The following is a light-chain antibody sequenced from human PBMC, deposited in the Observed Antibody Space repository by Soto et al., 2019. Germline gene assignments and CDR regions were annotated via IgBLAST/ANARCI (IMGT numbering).Light chain of an antibody. V-gene: IGKV3-20*01. CDR2: GAS. J-gene: IGKJ2*01. Sequence: EIVLTHSPGTLSLSQGERATLSCTASPRVSRSDLAWYQQKPGQAPRLLISGASSRASGIPDRFIGRGSGTDFTHTISRLEPEDVAVYYCQQYGSSPYTCGQGTKLEIK. CDR1: PRVSRSD. CDR3: QQYGSSPYT.